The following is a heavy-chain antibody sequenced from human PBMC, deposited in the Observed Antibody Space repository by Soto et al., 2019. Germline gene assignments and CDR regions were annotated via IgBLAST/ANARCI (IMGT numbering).Heavy chain of an antibody. D-gene: IGHD3-3*01. V-gene: IGHV4-39*01. CDR1: GGSISSSSYY. J-gene: IGHJ6*02. Sequence: SETLSLTCTVSGGSISSSSYYWGWIRQPPGKGLEWIGSIYYSGSTYYNPSLKSRVTISVDTSKNQFSLKLSSVTAADTAVYYCAGTVLRFLEWLPTDVWGQGTTVTVSS. CDR3: AGTVLRFLEWLPTDV. CDR2: IYYSGST.